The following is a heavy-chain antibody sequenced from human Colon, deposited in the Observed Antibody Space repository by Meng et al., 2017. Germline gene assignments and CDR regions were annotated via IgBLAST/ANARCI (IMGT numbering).Heavy chain of an antibody. Sequence: ASVKVSCKASGYIFTGYYIQWIRQAPGQALESMGWINPNNGDTNSAQKLQGRGTMTRDTSNTTAYLELRSLRADDRAVDYCARPLYSGNNRRGYWGYWGQGTLVTV. D-gene: IGHD5-12*01. CDR2: INPNNGDT. CDR1: GYIFTGYY. CDR3: ARPLYSGNNRRGYWGY. V-gene: IGHV1-2*02. J-gene: IGHJ4*02.